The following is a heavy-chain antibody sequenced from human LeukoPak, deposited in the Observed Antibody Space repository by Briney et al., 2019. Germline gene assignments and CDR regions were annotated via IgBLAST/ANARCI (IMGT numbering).Heavy chain of an antibody. Sequence: SETLSLTCSVSGDSLNRGSYYWNWIWQPAGKGMEWLGRISASGNTNYNPSLKSRVTISVDASKNQFSLRLTSVTAADTAVYYCARRVRSRSGIAARQRDYWGQGTLVTVSS. J-gene: IGHJ4*02. CDR1: GDSLNRGSYY. CDR3: ARRVRSRSGIAARQRDY. CDR2: ISASGNT. V-gene: IGHV4-61*02. D-gene: IGHD6-6*01.